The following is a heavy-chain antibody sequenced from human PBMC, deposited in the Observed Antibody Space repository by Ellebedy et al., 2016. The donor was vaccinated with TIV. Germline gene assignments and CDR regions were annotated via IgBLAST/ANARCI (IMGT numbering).Heavy chain of an antibody. CDR2: MFHSGST. Sequence: SETLSLXXTVSGYSISGGYYWGWIRQPPGKGLEWIGSMFHSGSTYYNPSLKSRVTISVDTSKNQMSLKVTSVTAADTAIYYCARMTSRGFSTPAYWGQGTLVTVSS. CDR3: ARMTSRGFSTPAY. CDR1: GYSISGGYY. J-gene: IGHJ4*02. V-gene: IGHV4-38-2*02. D-gene: IGHD2-2*01.